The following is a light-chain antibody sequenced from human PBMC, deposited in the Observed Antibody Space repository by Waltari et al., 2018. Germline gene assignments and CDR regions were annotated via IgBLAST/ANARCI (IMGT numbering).Light chain of an antibody. CDR1: SGHSSYA. V-gene: IGLV4-69*01. CDR2: LNRDCSH. Sequence: QLVLTQSPSASASLGASVKLTCTLRSGHSSYAIAWHQQQPEQGPRYLMKLNRDCSHSKGDVIPDRFSGSSSGAERYLTISSLQSEDEADYYCQTWGTGIHVVFGGGTKLTVL. CDR3: QTWGTGIHVV. J-gene: IGLJ2*01.